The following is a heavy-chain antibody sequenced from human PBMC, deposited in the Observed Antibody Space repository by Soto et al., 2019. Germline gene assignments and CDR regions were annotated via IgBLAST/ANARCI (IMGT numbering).Heavy chain of an antibody. CDR2: IYSSGST. CDR3: ARDRDFRYSGSDQFDS. CDR1: GGSITSSGYY. D-gene: IGHD3-10*01. V-gene: IGHV4-31*03. Sequence: QVQLQESGPGLVKPSQTLSLTCTVSGGSITSSGYYWSWIRQHPGKGLEWMGYIYSSGSTYYNPSLKSRVTISLDTTKNHFSLNLSSVTAADTAVYYCARDRDFRYSGSDQFDSWGQGALVTVSS. J-gene: IGHJ4*02.